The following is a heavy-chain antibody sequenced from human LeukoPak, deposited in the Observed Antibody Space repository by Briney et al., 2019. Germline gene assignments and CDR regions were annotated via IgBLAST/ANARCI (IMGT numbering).Heavy chain of an antibody. J-gene: IGHJ3*02. V-gene: IGHV1-69*13. CDR2: IIPIFGTA. CDR3: ARGGTGDYRDAFDI. Sequence: ASVKVSCKASGGTFSSYAISWVRQAPGQGLEWMGGIIPIFGTANYAQKFQGRVTITADESTSTAYMELSSLRSEDTAVYYCARGGTGDYRDAFDIWGQGTMVTVSS. CDR1: GGTFSSYA. D-gene: IGHD4-17*01.